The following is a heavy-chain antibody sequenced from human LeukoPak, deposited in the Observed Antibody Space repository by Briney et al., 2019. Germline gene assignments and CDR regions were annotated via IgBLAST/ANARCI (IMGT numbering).Heavy chain of an antibody. CDR3: ARRGRYCSGGSCYVSR. D-gene: IGHD2-15*01. J-gene: IGHJ4*02. Sequence: SETLSLTCAVYGGSFSGYYWSWIRQPPGKGLEWIGEINHSGSTNYNPSLKSRVTISVDTSKNQFSLKLSSVTAADTAAYYCARRGRYCSGGSCYVSRWGQGTLVTVSS. CDR2: INHSGST. V-gene: IGHV4-34*01. CDR1: GGSFSGYY.